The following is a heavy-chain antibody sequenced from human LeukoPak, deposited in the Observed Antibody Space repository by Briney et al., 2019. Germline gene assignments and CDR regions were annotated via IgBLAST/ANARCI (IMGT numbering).Heavy chain of an antibody. CDR1: RLPFSSYA. D-gene: IGHD5-18*01. J-gene: IGHJ4*02. Sequence: GGSLRLSCAASRLPFSSYAMSWVRQAPGKGLEWVSAISESGSGTYYADSVKGRFTISRDNSRNTLSLQMYGLRVEDTAVYYCAKDIAQGYTFGTIDQDYWGQGTLVTVSS. V-gene: IGHV3-23*01. CDR3: AKDIAQGYTFGTIDQDY. CDR2: ISESGSGT.